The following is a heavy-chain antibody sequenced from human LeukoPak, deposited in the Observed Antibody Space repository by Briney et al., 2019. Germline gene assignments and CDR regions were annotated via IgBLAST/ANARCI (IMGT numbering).Heavy chain of an antibody. CDR2: IYSGGNT. CDR1: GFTISNNY. V-gene: IGHV3-53*01. J-gene: IGHJ5*02. D-gene: IGHD3-10*01. CDR3: ARGSNWFDP. Sequence: GGSLRLSCAASGFTISNNYMNWVRQAPGKGLEWVSVIYSGGNTYYADSVKDRSSISRDNSKNTLYLQMNSLRAEDTAVYYCARGSNWFDPWGQGTLVTVSS.